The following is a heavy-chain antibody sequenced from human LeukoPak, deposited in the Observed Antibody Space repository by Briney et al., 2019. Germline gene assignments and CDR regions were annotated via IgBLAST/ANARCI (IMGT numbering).Heavy chain of an antibody. D-gene: IGHD3-3*01. CDR1: GDSINSSTSY. V-gene: IGHV4-39*07. Sequence: SETLSLTCSASGDSINSSTSYWGWVRQPPGKGLEWIGTIFYSGSIYNNPSLKSRVTMSLDTSKNQFSLRLRSVTAADTAFYYCARVFRFSYFDYWGQGALITVS. J-gene: IGHJ4*02. CDR3: ARVFRFSYFDY. CDR2: IFYSGSI.